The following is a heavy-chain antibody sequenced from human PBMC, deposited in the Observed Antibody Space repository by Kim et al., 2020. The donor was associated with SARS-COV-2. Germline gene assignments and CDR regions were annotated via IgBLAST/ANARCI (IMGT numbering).Heavy chain of an antibody. D-gene: IGHD3-10*01. J-gene: IGHJ4*02. Sequence: FQGRVTITRDTSASTGYMELSRLRSEDTAVYYCAREVYYYGSGSYSSFDYWGQGTLVTVSS. V-gene: IGHV1-3*01. CDR3: AREVYYYGSGSYSSFDY.